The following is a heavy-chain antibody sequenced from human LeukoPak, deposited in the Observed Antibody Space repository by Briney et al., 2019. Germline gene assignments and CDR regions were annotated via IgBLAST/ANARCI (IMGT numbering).Heavy chain of an antibody. D-gene: IGHD3-16*01. V-gene: IGHV4-34*01. Sequence: SETLSLTCAVYGGFFSGYYWSWIRQPPGKGLERIEEINESGSTTYNPSLKSRVTISVDTSKNQFSLKLSSVTAADTAVYYCARGRSGSLMTRVNYFDYWGQGTLVTVSS. CDR3: ARGRSGSLMTRVNYFDY. CDR2: INESGST. CDR1: GGFFSGYY. J-gene: IGHJ4*02.